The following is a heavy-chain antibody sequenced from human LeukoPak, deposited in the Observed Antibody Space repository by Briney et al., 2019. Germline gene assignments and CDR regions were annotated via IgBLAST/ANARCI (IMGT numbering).Heavy chain of an antibody. D-gene: IGHD1-7*01. J-gene: IGHJ4*02. V-gene: IGHV4-34*01. CDR1: GGSFSGYH. CDR2: INHSGST. CDR3: ARGNYDYFDS. Sequence: PSEALSLTCAVYGGSFSGYHWSWIRQPPGKGLEWIGEINHSGSTNYNPSLKSRVTISVDTSKNQFSLKLSSVTAADTAVYFCARGNYDYFDSWGQGTLVTASS.